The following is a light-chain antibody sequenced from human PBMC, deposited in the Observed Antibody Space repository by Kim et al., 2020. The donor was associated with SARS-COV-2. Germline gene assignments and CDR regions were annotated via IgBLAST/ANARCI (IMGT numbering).Light chain of an antibody. CDR1: QSVSSN. V-gene: IGKV3D-15*01. Sequence: EMVMTQSPATLSVSPGERATLSCRASQSVSSNLAWYQQKTGQAPRLLIYGASIRATGIPARFSGSGSGTEFTLTISSLQSEDFAVYYCQQYNNWPPWYTFGQGTKLEI. J-gene: IGKJ2*01. CDR2: GAS. CDR3: QQYNNWPPWYT.